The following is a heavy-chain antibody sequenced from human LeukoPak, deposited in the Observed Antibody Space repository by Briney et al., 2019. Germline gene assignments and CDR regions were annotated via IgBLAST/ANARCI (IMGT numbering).Heavy chain of an antibody. CDR2: IKSKTDGGTT. J-gene: IGHJ5*02. Sequence: PGGSLRLSCAASGFTFSNAWMSWVRQAPGKGLEWVGRIKSKTDGGTTDYAAPVKGRFTISRDDSKNTLYLQMNRLKAEDTAVYYCTTEGVDGNNWFDPWGQGTLVTVSS. V-gene: IGHV3-15*01. D-gene: IGHD5-24*01. CDR3: TTEGVDGNNWFDP. CDR1: GFTFSNAW.